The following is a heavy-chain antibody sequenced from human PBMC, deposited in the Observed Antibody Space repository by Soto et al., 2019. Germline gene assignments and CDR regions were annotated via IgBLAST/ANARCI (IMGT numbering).Heavy chain of an antibody. Sequence: LRLSFAASGFTFRIYGMHWVRQAPGKGLAWVAIIWYDGSNQYYADSVKGRFTISRDNSKNTLYLEMNSLRVEDTAIYYCARGNSGYDSCNDYWGQGTPVTVSS. D-gene: IGHD5-12*01. J-gene: IGHJ4*02. CDR2: IWYDGSNQ. CDR1: GFTFRIYG. CDR3: ARGNSGYDSCNDY. V-gene: IGHV3-33*01.